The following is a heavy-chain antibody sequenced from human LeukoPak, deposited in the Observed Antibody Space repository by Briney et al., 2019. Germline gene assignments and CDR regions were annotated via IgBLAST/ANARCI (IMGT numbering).Heavy chain of an antibody. V-gene: IGHV3-11*01. Sequence: PGGSLRLSCAASGFTFSDYCMSWIRQAPGKGLEWVSYISSRGTTKYYADSVKGRITISRDNAKNSLFLQVNSLRAEDTTVYYCARDTESGSSHWGQGTLVTVSS. CDR3: ARDTESGSSH. D-gene: IGHD6-6*01. CDR2: ISSRGTTK. CDR1: GFTFSDYC. J-gene: IGHJ4*02.